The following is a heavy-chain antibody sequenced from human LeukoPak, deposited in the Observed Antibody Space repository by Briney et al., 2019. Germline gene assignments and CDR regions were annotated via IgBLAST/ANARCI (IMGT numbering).Heavy chain of an antibody. CDR3: ASRGSYFSYYYMDV. CDR1: GFTFSSYA. Sequence: GGSLRLSCAASGFTFSSYAMSWVRQAPGKGLEWVSAISGSGGSTYYADSVKGRFTISRDNSKNTLYLQMNSLRAEDTAVYYCASRGSYFSYYYMDVWGKGTTLTVSS. V-gene: IGHV3-23*01. CDR2: ISGSGGST. D-gene: IGHD1-26*01. J-gene: IGHJ6*03.